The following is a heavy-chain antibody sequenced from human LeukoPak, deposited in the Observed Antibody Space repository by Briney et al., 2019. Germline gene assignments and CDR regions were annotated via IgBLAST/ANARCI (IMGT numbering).Heavy chain of an antibody. J-gene: IGHJ4*02. V-gene: IGHV4-39*07. CDR1: GGSISSSSYY. CDR3: ARGAQQWLVPHYFDY. Sequence: PSETLSLTCTVSGGSISSSSYYWGWIRQPPGKGLEWIGSIYHSGSTNYNPSLKSRVTISVDTSKNQFSLKLSSVTAADTAVYYCARGAQQWLVPHYFDYWGQGTLVTVSS. D-gene: IGHD6-19*01. CDR2: IYHSGST.